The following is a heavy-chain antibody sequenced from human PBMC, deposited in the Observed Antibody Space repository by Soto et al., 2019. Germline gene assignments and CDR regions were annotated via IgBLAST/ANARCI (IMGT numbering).Heavy chain of an antibody. CDR1: GYTFTSYA. D-gene: IGHD3-16*02. CDR3: AIDNSYDYVWGSYRYGWFDP. Sequence: ASVKVSCKXSGYTFTSYAMHWVRQAQGQRLEWMGWINAGNGNTKYSQKFQGRVTITRDTSESTAYMELSSLRSEDTAVYYCAIDNSYDYVWGSYRYGWFDPWGQGTLVTVSS. V-gene: IGHV1-3*01. J-gene: IGHJ5*02. CDR2: INAGNGNT.